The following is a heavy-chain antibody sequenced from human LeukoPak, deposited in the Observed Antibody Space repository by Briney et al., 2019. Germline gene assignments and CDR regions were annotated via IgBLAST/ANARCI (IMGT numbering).Heavy chain of an antibody. J-gene: IGHJ3*02. Sequence: PGGSLRLSCAASGFTFSSHWMSWVRQAPGKGLEWVANIKQDGSEKYYVDSVKGRFTISRDNAKNSLYLQMNSLRAEDTAVYYCARGPGRGNAFDIWGQGTMVTVSS. D-gene: IGHD3-10*01. V-gene: IGHV3-7*01. CDR2: IKQDGSEK. CDR3: ARGPGRGNAFDI. CDR1: GFTFSSHW.